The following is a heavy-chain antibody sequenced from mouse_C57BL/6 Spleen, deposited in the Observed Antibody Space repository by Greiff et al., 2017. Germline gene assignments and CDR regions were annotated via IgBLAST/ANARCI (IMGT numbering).Heavy chain of an antibody. Sequence: VQLQQSGAELARPGASVKLSCKASGYTFTSYGISWVKQRTGQGLEWIGEIYPRSGNTYYNEKFKGKATLTADKSSSTAYMELRSLTSEDSAVYFWASGVTTVVATDYWGQGTTLTVSS. J-gene: IGHJ2*01. CDR2: IYPRSGNT. CDR1: GYTFTSYG. CDR3: ASGVTTVVATDY. D-gene: IGHD1-1*01. V-gene: IGHV1-81*01.